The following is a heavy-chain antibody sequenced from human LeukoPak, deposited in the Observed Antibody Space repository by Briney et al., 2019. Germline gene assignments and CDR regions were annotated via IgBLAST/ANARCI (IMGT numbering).Heavy chain of an antibody. CDR3: ARDPGYQPLSRYFDY. CDR1: GFTFSSYA. CDR2: ISYDGSNK. Sequence: GGSLRLSCAASGFTFSSYAMHWVRQAPGKGLEWVAVISYDGSNKYYADSVKGRFTISRDISKNTLYLQMNSLRAEDTAVYYCARDPGYQPLSRYFDYWGQGTLVTVSS. D-gene: IGHD2-2*01. J-gene: IGHJ4*02. V-gene: IGHV3-30-3*01.